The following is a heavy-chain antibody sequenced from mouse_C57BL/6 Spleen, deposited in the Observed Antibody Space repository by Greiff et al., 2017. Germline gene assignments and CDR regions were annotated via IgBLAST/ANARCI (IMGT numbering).Heavy chain of an antibody. Sequence: EVKVVESGGDLVKLGGSLKFSCAAPGFPFRSYGMSWFRQTPDKRLEWVATFSSGDSYLYYPDSVKERFPIPRDNAKNPLYLQMSSLKSQDTAMYYCARQRGYGYDSYYFDYWGQGTTLTVSS. J-gene: IGHJ2*01. D-gene: IGHD2-2*01. CDR3: ARQRGYGYDSYYFDY. CDR2: FSSGDSYL. CDR1: GFPFRSYG. V-gene: IGHV5-6*01.